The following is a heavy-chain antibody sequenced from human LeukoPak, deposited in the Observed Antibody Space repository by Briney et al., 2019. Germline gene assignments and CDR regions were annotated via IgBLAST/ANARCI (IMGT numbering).Heavy chain of an antibody. V-gene: IGHV4-59*01. Sequence: TPSETLSLTCTVSGGSISSYYWSWIRQPPGKGLEWIGYIYYSGSTNYNPSLKSRVTISVDTSKNQFYLKLSSVTAADTAVYYCARELLATWEGSSWYSHWFDPWGQGTLVTVSS. CDR3: ARELLATWEGSSWYSHWFDP. D-gene: IGHD6-13*01. J-gene: IGHJ5*02. CDR2: IYYSGST. CDR1: GGSISSYY.